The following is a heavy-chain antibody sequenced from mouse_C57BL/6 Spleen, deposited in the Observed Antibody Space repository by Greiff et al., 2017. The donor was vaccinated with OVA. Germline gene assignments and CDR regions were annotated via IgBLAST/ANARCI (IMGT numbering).Heavy chain of an antibody. D-gene: IGHD2-4*01. CDR3: ARSGDDYDRDNYYAMDD. Sequence: VHLVESGPGLVAPSQSLSITCTVSGFSLTSYAISWVRQPPGKGLEWLGVIWTGGGTNYNSALKSRLSISKDNSKSQVFLKMNSLQTDDTARYYCARSGDDYDRDNYYAMDDWGQGTSVTVSS. J-gene: IGHJ4*01. V-gene: IGHV2-9-1*01. CDR1: GFSLTSYA. CDR2: IWTGGGT.